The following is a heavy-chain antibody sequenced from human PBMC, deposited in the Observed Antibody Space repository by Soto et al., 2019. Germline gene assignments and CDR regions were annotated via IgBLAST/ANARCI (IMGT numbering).Heavy chain of an antibody. CDR3: AKEMADFYDSSGYLEY. Sequence: GGSLRLSCVASGFTFTSYAMSWVRQAPGRGLEWVSSSSGGGFAISTDYADSVKGRFTTSRDNSKNTLYLQMNSLRAEDTAVYYCAKEMADFYDSSGYLEYWGQGTLVTVSS. V-gene: IGHV3-23*01. D-gene: IGHD3-22*01. CDR2: SSGGGFAIST. CDR1: GFTFTSYA. J-gene: IGHJ4*02.